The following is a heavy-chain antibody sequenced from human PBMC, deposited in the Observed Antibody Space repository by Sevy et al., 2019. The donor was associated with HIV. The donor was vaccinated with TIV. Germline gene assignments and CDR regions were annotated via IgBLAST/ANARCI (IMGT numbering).Heavy chain of an antibody. Sequence: WGSLRLSCAASGFTFSSYWMHWVRQAPGKGLVWVSRINSDGSSTSYADSVKGRFTISRDNAKNTLYLQMNSLRAEDTAVYYCARVADYYGSGSYYTIFDYWGQGTLVTVSS. CDR1: GFTFSSYW. CDR3: ARVADYYGSGSYYTIFDY. V-gene: IGHV3-74*01. J-gene: IGHJ4*02. CDR2: INSDGSST. D-gene: IGHD3-10*01.